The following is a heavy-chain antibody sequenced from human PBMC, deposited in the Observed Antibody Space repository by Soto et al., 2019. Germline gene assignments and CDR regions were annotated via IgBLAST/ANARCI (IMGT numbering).Heavy chain of an antibody. CDR1: GGSFSGYY. J-gene: IGHJ4*02. CDR2: INHSGST. D-gene: IGHD3-9*01. V-gene: IGHV4-34*01. Sequence: SETLSLTCAVYGGSFSGYYWSWIRQHPGKGLEWIGEINHSGSTNYNPSLKSRVTISVDTSKNQFSLKLSSVTAADTAVYYCARAPARTYYDILTGYPKVVDYWGQGTLVTVSS. CDR3: ARAPARTYYDILTGYPKVVDY.